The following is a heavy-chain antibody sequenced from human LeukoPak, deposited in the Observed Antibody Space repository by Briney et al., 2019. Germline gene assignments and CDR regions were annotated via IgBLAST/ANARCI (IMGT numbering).Heavy chain of an antibody. J-gene: IGHJ6*02. Sequence: GGSLRLTCAASGFTVIGTYMCWVRQAPGKGLEWVSVIYSGGSTYYADSVKGRFTISRHNSKNTLYLQMNSLRAEDTAVYYCARDVGYYDSIRDYYYGMEVWGQGTTVTVSS. D-gene: IGHD3-3*01. CDR2: IYSGGST. CDR1: GFTVIGTY. CDR3: ARDVGYYDSIRDYYYGMEV. V-gene: IGHV3-53*04.